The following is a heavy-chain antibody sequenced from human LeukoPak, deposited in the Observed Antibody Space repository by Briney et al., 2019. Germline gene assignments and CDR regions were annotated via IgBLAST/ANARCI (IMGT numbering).Heavy chain of an antibody. V-gene: IGHV4-34*01. Sequence: SETLSLTCAVYGXSFSGYYWSWIRQPPGKGLEWIGEINHSGSTNYNPSLKSRVTISVDTSKNQFSLKLSSVTAADTAVYYCARIGYYYGSDYWGQGTLVTVSS. CDR3: ARIGYYYGSDY. D-gene: IGHD3-10*01. CDR2: INHSGST. J-gene: IGHJ4*02. CDR1: GXSFSGYY.